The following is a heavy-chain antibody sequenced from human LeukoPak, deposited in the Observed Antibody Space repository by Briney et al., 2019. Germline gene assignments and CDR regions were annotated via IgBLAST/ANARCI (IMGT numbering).Heavy chain of an antibody. V-gene: IGHV4-4*02. CDR1: GGSISKTNW. CDR2: IWHSGYT. D-gene: IGHD1-20*01. CDR3: ASRYNWNHFDY. Sequence: SETLSLTCAVSGGSISKTNWWSWVRQSPGTGLEWIGEIWHSGYTNYNPSLKGRVTISVDTSKNQFSLRLTSVTAADTAIYYCASRYNWNHFDYWGHGTLVTVSS. J-gene: IGHJ4*01.